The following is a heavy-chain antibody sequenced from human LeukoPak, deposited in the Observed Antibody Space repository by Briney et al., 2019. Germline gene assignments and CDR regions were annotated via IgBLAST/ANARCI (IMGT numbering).Heavy chain of an antibody. CDR2: INPNSGDT. D-gene: IGHD3-22*01. CDR3: ARGGYYDTSDYYYPFDY. Sequence: ASLKVSCKASGYTFTGYYMHWVRRAPGHGLEWMGWINPNSGDTNYAQKFPGRVTVTRDTSISTAYMELSRLTSDDTAVYCCARGGYYDTSDYYYPFDYWGQGTLVTVSS. CDR1: GYTFTGYY. J-gene: IGHJ4*02. V-gene: IGHV1-2*02.